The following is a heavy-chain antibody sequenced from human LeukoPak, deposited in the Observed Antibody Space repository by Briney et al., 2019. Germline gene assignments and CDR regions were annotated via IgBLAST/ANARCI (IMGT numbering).Heavy chain of an antibody. V-gene: IGHV3-7*01. CDR2: ILPDGSEK. CDR3: GRLARNAWYAVDY. CDR1: DYTFSFYW. D-gene: IGHD6-19*01. J-gene: IGHJ4*02. Sequence: GGSLRLSCAASDYTFSFYWMTWVRQAPGEGLEWVANILPDGSEKYYLDSVKGRFTISRDNPTNSLYLQINSLRAEDTALYYCGRLARNAWYAVDYWGQGTLVTVSS.